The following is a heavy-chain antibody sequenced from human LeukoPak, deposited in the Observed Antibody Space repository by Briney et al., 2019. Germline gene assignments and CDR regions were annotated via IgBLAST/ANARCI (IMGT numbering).Heavy chain of an antibody. CDR1: GGSISSSSYY. V-gene: IGHV4-39*01. Sequence: NPSETLSLTCTVSGGSISSSSYYWGWIRQPPGTGLEWIGSIYYSRSTYYNPSLKSRVTISVDTSKNQFSLKLSSVTAADTAVYYCARAPTVTFFDYWGQGTLVTVSS. CDR2: IYYSRST. J-gene: IGHJ4*02. CDR3: ARAPTVTFFDY. D-gene: IGHD4-17*01.